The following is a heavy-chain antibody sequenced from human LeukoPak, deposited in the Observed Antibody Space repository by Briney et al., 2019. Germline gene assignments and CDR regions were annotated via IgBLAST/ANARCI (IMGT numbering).Heavy chain of an antibody. Sequence: RASVKVSCKASGCPFTSSGISWVRQAPGQGLEWMGWINTYNGNTNYAQKLQGRVTMTTDTPTSTAYMELRSLRSDDTAVYYCTRDEQWLVPISRPFYGMDVWGQGTTVTVSS. CDR1: GCPFTSSG. CDR3: TRDEQWLVPISRPFYGMDV. J-gene: IGHJ6*02. D-gene: IGHD6-19*01. V-gene: IGHV1-18*01. CDR2: INTYNGNT.